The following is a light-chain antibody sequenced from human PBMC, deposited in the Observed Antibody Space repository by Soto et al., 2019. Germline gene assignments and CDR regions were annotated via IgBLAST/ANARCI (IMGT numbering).Light chain of an antibody. Sequence: QSALTQPASVSGSPEQSITISCTGTSSDVGSYNLVSWYQQHPGKAPKLMIYEGSKRPSGVSNRFSGSKSGNTASLTISGLQAEDEADYYCFSYAGSSTFVVFGGGTKLTVL. J-gene: IGLJ2*01. CDR2: EGS. CDR1: SSDVGSYNL. CDR3: FSYAGSSTFVV. V-gene: IGLV2-23*03.